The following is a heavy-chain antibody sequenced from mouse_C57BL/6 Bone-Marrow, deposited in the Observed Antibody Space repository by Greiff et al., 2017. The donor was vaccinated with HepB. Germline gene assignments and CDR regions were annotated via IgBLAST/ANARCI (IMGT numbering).Heavy chain of an antibody. D-gene: IGHD3-3*01. CDR3: ARGNLGGTWFAY. Sequence: EVQLVESGGGLVKPGGSLKLSCAASGFTFSSYAMSWVRQTPEKRLEWVATISDGGSYTYYPDNVKGRFTISRDNAKNNLYLQMSHLKSEDTAMYYCARGNLGGTWFAYWGQGTLVTVSA. V-gene: IGHV5-4*01. J-gene: IGHJ3*01. CDR1: GFTFSSYA. CDR2: ISDGGSYT.